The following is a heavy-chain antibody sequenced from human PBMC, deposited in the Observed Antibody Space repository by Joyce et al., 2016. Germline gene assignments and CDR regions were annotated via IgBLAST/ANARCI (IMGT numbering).Heavy chain of an antibody. CDR2: ISYDGSNK. CDR1: GFTFSTYG. CDR3: AKDRQRLALQGIGY. V-gene: IGHV3-30*18. J-gene: IGHJ4*02. D-gene: IGHD6-25*01. Sequence: QVQLVESGGGVVQPGRSLRLSCAASGFTFSTYGMHWVRQAPGKGLEWVAVISYDGSNKYYADSVKGRFTISRDNSKNTLYLQMNSLRAEDTAVYYCAKDRQRLALQGIGYWGQGTLVTVSS.